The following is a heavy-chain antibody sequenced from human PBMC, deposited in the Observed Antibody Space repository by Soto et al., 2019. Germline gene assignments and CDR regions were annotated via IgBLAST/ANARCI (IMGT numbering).Heavy chain of an antibody. V-gene: IGHV4-30-4*01. CDR3: AREVITPVHQGADDAFEL. J-gene: IGHJ3*01. CDR1: GGSISSGNHF. D-gene: IGHD2-15*01. CDR2: IFYSGTA. Sequence: QVQLQEAGPGLVKPSQTLSLTCIVSGGSISSGNHFWSWIRQPPGKGLEWIGYIFYSGTAHYNSSLKSRVTISIDTSKNQFSLNLSSVTAADTAMYYCAREVITPVHQGADDAFELWGQGTMVTVSS.